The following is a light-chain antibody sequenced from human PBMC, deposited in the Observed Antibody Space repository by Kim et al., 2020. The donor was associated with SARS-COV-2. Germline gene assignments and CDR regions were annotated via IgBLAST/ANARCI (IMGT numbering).Light chain of an antibody. CDR3: QQYGSSPPIT. Sequence: PVERATLSCRASQSVSSSYLAWYQQKPGQAPRLLIYDASSRATGIPDRFSGSGSATDFTLTIYTLEPEDFALYYYQQYGSSPPITFCQGTRLEIK. CDR2: DAS. V-gene: IGKV3-20*01. CDR1: QSVSSSY. J-gene: IGKJ5*01.